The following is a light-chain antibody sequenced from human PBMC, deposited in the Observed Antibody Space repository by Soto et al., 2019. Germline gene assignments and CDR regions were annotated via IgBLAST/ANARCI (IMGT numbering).Light chain of an antibody. J-gene: IGKJ1*01. CDR1: QIVSSNF. Sequence: VLTQSPGTESLSPGERATLSCRASQIVSSNFLAWYQQKPGQAPRLLIYGASDRATGIPDRFTGSGSGTDFTLTISRLEPEDFAVYYCQQYGNSPQTFGQGTKVDIK. CDR3: QQYGNSPQT. CDR2: GAS. V-gene: IGKV3-20*01.